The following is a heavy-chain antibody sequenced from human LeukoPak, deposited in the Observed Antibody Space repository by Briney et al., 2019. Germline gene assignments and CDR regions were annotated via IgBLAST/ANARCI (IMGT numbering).Heavy chain of an antibody. CDR1: GFTFDDYG. D-gene: IGHD2-2*01. J-gene: IGHJ5*02. Sequence: GGSLRLSCAASGFTFDDYGMSWVRQAPGKGLEWVSFISTSSSYIYYADSLKGRFTISRDNARNSLFLQMNSLRAEDTAVYYCARDGCSSTSCRFYNWFDPWGQGTLVTVSS. V-gene: IGHV3-21*01. CDR3: ARDGCSSTSCRFYNWFDP. CDR2: ISTSSSYI.